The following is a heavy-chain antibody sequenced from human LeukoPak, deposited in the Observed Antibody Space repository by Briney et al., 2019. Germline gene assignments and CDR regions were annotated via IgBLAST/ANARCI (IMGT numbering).Heavy chain of an antibody. D-gene: IGHD6-19*01. J-gene: IGHJ1*01. CDR1: GYTFTSYY. CDR3: ASYSYSSGWYGYFQH. CDR2: INPSGGST. Sequence: ASVKVSCKASGYTFTSYYMHWVRQAPGQGLEWMGIINPSGGSTSYAQKFQGRVTMTRDTSTSTVYMELSSLRFEDTAVYYCASYSYSSGWYGYFQHWGQGTLVTVSS. V-gene: IGHV1-46*01.